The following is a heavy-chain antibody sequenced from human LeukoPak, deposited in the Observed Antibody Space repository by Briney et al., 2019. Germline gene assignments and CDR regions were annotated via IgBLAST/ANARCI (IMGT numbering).Heavy chain of an antibody. CDR2: IYYSGST. J-gene: IGHJ6*02. CDR3: ARLGSQLKRYGMDV. D-gene: IGHD1-1*01. CDR1: GGSISSYY. Sequence: SETLSLTCTVSGGSISSYYWSWIRQPPGKGLEWIGYIYYSGSTNYNPSLKSRVTISVDTSKNQFSLKLSSVTAADTAVYYCARLGSQLKRYGMDVWAQGTTVTVSS. V-gene: IGHV4-59*08.